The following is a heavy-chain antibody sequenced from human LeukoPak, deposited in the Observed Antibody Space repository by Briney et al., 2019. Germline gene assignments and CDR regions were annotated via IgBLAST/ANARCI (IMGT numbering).Heavy chain of an antibody. V-gene: IGHV3-49*04. CDR3: TRENYDSSGYYYAPAAYYYYGMDV. Sequence: GGSLRLSCTASGFTFGDYAMSWVRQAPGKGLEWVGFIRSKAYGGTTEYAASVKGRFTISRDDSKSIAYLQMNSLKTEDTAVYYCTRENYDSSGYYYAPAAYYYYGMDVWGQGTTVTVSS. D-gene: IGHD3-22*01. CDR2: IRSKAYGGTT. J-gene: IGHJ6*02. CDR1: GFTFGDYA.